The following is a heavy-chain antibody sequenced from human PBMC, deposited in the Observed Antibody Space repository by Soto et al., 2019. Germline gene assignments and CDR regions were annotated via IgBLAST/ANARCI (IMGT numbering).Heavy chain of an antibody. V-gene: IGHV3-33*01. Sequence: PGGSLRLSCAASGFTFSSYGMHWVRQAPGKGLEWVAVIWYDGSNKYYADSVKGRFTISRDNSKNTLYLQMNSLRAEDTAVYYCARVGLGEAVAVDYWGQGTLVTVS. CDR3: ARVGLGEAVAVDY. D-gene: IGHD6-19*01. J-gene: IGHJ4*02. CDR1: GFTFSSYG. CDR2: IWYDGSNK.